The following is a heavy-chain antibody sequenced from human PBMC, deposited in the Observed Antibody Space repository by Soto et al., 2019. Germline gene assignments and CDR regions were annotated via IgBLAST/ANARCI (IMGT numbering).Heavy chain of an antibody. D-gene: IGHD6-19*01. Sequence: SETLSLTCTVSGGSISSYYWSWIRQPPGKGLEWIGYIFYTGSIDYNPSLKSRVTISVDTSKNEFSLKLTSVTAADTAVYYCARVDSGWHDYWGQGTLVTVSS. CDR1: GGSISSYY. CDR2: IFYTGSI. V-gene: IGHV4-59*01. CDR3: ARVDSGWHDY. J-gene: IGHJ4*02.